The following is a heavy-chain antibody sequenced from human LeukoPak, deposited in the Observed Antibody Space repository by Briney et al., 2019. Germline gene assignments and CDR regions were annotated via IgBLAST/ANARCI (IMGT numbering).Heavy chain of an antibody. V-gene: IGHV1-18*01. Sequence: GASVKVSCKASGYTFIRYGISWVWQAPGQGLEWMGWINPSNGNTNYVQKLQGRVTMTTDTSTSTAYMELRSLRSDDTAVYYCARVGYDSSGRHRYAFDIWGQGTMVTVSS. CDR2: INPSNGNT. J-gene: IGHJ3*02. CDR1: GYTFIRYG. D-gene: IGHD3-22*01. CDR3: ARVGYDSSGRHRYAFDI.